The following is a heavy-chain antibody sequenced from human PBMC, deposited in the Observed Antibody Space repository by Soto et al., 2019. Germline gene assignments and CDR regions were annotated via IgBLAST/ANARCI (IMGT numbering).Heavy chain of an antibody. D-gene: IGHD7-27*01. Sequence: SETLSLTCTVSGVSVSDYSYQWSWIRLPPGKGLEWIGYISHHGFNNYNPSLKSRVTISVSTSNNQFSLNLRSVTAADTAIYYCARGYWGSLDYWGQGTPVTVSS. J-gene: IGHJ4*02. V-gene: IGHV4-61*01. CDR1: GVSVSDYSYQ. CDR2: ISHHGFN. CDR3: ARGYWGSLDY.